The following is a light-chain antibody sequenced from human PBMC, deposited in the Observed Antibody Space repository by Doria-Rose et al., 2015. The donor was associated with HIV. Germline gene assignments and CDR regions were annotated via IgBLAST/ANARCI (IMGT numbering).Light chain of an antibody. CDR2: DAS. J-gene: IGKJ5*01. Sequence: LTQSPGTLPLSPGERATLSCMASQRVKSSYLAWYQQKPGQAPRLLIYDASTRATGIPDRFSGSGSGTDFTLTISRLEPEDVAVYYCQQYGTSRGTFGQGTRLEIK. V-gene: IGKV3-20*01. CDR1: QRVKSSY. CDR3: QQYGTSRGT.